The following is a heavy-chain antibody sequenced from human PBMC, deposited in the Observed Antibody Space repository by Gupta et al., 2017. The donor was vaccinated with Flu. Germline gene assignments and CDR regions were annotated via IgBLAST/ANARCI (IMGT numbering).Heavy chain of an antibody. D-gene: IGHD5-24*01. CDR3: ARNRGWQQFDY. CDR2: IATDGSVK. Sequence: EVQLVESGGGLVQPGGSLRLSCAASGFNFSSSWMDWVRQAPGKGLEWVANIATDGSVKNYADSMKGRFTISRDNAKDSLYLQMNSLRADDTALYYCARNRGWQQFDYWGQGALVTVSS. J-gene: IGHJ4*02. CDR1: GFNFSSSW. V-gene: IGHV3-7*01.